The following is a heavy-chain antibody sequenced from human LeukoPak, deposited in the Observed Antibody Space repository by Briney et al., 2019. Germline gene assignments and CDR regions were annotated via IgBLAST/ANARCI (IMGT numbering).Heavy chain of an antibody. J-gene: IGHJ4*02. CDR1: GFTFSSFW. Sequence: HPGGSLRLSCAASGFTFSSFWMSWVRQAPGKGLEWISTTNSGSTSTYHAESVKGRFTISRDNSKNTLYLQMSSLRVEDTAVYYCAKQSYARSLGEGGPGTLVSVSS. CDR3: AKQSYARSLGE. CDR2: TNSGSTST. D-gene: IGHD2-8*01. V-gene: IGHV3-23*01.